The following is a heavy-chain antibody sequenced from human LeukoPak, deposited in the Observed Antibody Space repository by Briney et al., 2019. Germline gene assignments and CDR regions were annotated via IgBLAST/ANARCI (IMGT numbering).Heavy chain of an antibody. CDR2: INPSGGST. CDR1: RYTFTSYY. V-gene: IGHV1-46*03. Sequence: ASVKVSCKASRYTFTSYYMHWVRQAPGQGLEWMGIINPSGGSTSYAQKFQGRVTMTRDTSTSTVYMELSSLRSEDTAVYYCAREGPSEYGSRVAARNDYWGQGTLVTVSS. J-gene: IGHJ4*02. D-gene: IGHD6-6*01. CDR3: AREGPSEYGSRVAARNDY.